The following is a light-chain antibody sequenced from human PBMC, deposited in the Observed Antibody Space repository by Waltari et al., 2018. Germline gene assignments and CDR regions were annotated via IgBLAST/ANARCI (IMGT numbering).Light chain of an antibody. Sequence: EIVLTQSPATLSLSPGERVTLSCRASQSVGSYLAWYQQKPGQAPRLLIYDTSKRATGTPARFSGSGSGTDFALTISSLEPEDFVVYYCQQRYNWPITFGQGTRLEIK. J-gene: IGKJ5*01. CDR1: QSVGSY. CDR3: QQRYNWPIT. CDR2: DTS. V-gene: IGKV3-11*01.